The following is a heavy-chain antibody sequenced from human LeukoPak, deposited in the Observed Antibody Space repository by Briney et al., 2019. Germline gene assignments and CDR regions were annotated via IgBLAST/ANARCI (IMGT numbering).Heavy chain of an antibody. V-gene: IGHV1-18*01. Sequence: GASVKVSCKASGYTFTSYGISWVRQAPGQGLEWMGWISGYNGNTNYAQKLQGRVTMTTDTSTNTAYMELRSLGSDDTAVYYCARHQWLYDLWGQGTLVTVSS. CDR1: GYTFTSYG. CDR2: ISGYNGNT. J-gene: IGHJ4*02. CDR3: ARHQWLYDL. D-gene: IGHD6-19*01.